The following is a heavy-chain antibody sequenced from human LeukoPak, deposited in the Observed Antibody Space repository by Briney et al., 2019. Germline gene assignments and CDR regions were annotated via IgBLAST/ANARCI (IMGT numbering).Heavy chain of an antibody. D-gene: IGHD3-10*01. CDR1: GFTFSTYA. V-gene: IGHV3-23*01. Sequence: GGSLRLSCAASGFTFSTYAMTWVRQAPGKGLDWVSTMNSSGGSTYYADSVKGRFTISRDNSQNTLYLQMNSLRAEDTAVYYCAKLGGSGSYRLYYFDHWGQGTLVTVS. CDR2: MNSSGGST. CDR3: AKLGGSGSYRLYYFDH. J-gene: IGHJ4*02.